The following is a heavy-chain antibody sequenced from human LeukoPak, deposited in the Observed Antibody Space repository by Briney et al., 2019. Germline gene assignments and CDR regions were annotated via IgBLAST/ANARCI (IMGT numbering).Heavy chain of an antibody. CDR1: GFTFSSYA. J-gene: IGHJ4*02. CDR2: ISYDGSNK. CDR3: ARDGPIQLWLRWFVY. Sequence: GGSLRLSCAASGFTFSSYAMHWVRQAPGKGLERVAVISYDGSNKYYADSVKGRFTISRDNSKNTLYLQMNSLRAEDTAVYYCARDGPIQLWLRWFVYWGQGTLVTVSS. V-gene: IGHV3-30-3*01. D-gene: IGHD5-18*01.